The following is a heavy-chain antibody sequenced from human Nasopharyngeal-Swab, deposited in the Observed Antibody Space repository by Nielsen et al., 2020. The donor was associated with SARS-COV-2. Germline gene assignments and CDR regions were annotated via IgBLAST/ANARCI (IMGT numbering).Heavy chain of an antibody. CDR1: GGSVISNTYY. V-gene: IGHV4-61*01. CDR3: ARESAGNHKNNFFDP. J-gene: IGHJ5*02. CDR2: IYSRGNT. Sequence: SETLSLTCTVSGGSVISNTYYWKWIRQFPGKGLEWIGYIYSRGNTYYSPSLNSRVTISMDTSKNQLSLRLTSVTAADTAVYYCARESAGNHKNNFFDPWGQGILVTVSS. D-gene: IGHD1-20*01.